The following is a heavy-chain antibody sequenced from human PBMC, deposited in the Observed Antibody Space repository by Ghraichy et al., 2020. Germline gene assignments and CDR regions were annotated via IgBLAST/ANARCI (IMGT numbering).Heavy chain of an antibody. D-gene: IGHD2-21*02. CDR1: GGSISSGDYY. CDR2: IYYSGST. V-gene: IGHV4-30-4*01. Sequence: SETLSLTCTVSGGSISSGDYYWSWIRQPPGKGLEWIGYIYYSGSTYYNPSLKSRVIISVDTSKNQFSLKLSSVTAADTAVYYCARDQRGGVTQFDYWGQGTLVTVSS. J-gene: IGHJ4*02. CDR3: ARDQRGGVTQFDY.